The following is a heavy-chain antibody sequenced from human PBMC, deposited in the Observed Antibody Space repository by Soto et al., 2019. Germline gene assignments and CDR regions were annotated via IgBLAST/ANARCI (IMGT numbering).Heavy chain of an antibody. CDR2: FSGSGVNT. J-gene: IGHJ4*02. V-gene: IGHV3-23*01. CDR3: AKDGEFAFYYGCAYFDH. D-gene: IGHD3-16*01. Sequence: PGGSLRLSCAASGFTFRSYAMNWVRQAPGKGLEWVSTFSGSGVNTYYADSVKGRFTISRDNSKNTLSLQMNTLRAEDTAVYYCAKDGEFAFYYGCAYFDHWGRGTLVTVSS. CDR1: GFTFRSYA.